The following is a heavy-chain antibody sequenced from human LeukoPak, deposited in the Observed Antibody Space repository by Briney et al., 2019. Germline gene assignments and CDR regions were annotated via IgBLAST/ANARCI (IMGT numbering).Heavy chain of an antibody. Sequence: PGRSLRLSCAASGFTFSSYGMHWVRQAPGKGLEWVAVIWYDGSNKYYADSVKGRFTISRDNSKNTLYLQMNSLRAEDTAVYYCARDLVAASPSGAWGQGTLVTVSS. V-gene: IGHV3-33*01. D-gene: IGHD2-15*01. CDR3: ARDLVAASPSGA. J-gene: IGHJ5*02. CDR1: GFTFSSYG. CDR2: IWYDGSNK.